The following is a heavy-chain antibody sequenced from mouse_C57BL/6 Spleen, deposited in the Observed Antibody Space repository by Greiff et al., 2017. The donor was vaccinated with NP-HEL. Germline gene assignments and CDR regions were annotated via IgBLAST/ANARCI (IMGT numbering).Heavy chain of an antibody. CDR2: INPSSGYT. D-gene: IGHD4-1*01. CDR1: GYTFTSYT. Sequence: VQLQQSGAELARPGASVKMSCKASGYTFTSYTMHWVKQRPGQGLEWIGYINPSSGYTKYNQKFKDKATLTADKSSSTAYMQLSSLTSEDSAVYYCARSGTGWYFDVWGTGTTVTVSS. J-gene: IGHJ1*03. CDR3: ARSGTGWYFDV. V-gene: IGHV1-4*01.